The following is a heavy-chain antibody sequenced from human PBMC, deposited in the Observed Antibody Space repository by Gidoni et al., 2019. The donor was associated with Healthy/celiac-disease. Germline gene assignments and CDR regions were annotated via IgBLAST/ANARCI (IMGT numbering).Heavy chain of an antibody. J-gene: IGHJ6*02. CDR1: GGSISSRSYY. CDR2: IRYSGST. Sequence: LQLQESGPGLVKPSETLSLTRTPPGGSISSRSYYWGWIRQPPGEGREWFGSIRYSGSTYYDPTLKRRGIICVDATKNQYSPLLISVSAAAAAVYYYARHKWGRAPSYYYGMDVWGQGTTVTVSS. D-gene: IGHD7-27*01. V-gene: IGHV4-39*01. CDR3: ARHKWGRAPSYYYGMDV.